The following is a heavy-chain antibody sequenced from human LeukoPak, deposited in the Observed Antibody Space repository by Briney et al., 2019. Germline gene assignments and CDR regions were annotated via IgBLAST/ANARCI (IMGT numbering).Heavy chain of an antibody. V-gene: IGHV3-9*01. CDR2: ISWNSGTI. J-gene: IGHJ4*02. D-gene: IGHD3-10*02. Sequence: GGSLRLSCAASGFTFDDYAMHWVRQAPGKGLEWVSGISWNSGTIDYADSVKGRFIISRDNSKNTLYLQMNSLRAEDTAVYYCARDPVPPHYFDYWGQGTLVTVSS. CDR1: GFTFDDYA. CDR3: ARDPVPPHYFDY.